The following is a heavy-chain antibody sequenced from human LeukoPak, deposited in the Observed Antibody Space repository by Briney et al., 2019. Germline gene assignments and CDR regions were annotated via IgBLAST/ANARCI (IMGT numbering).Heavy chain of an antibody. V-gene: IGHV3-30*18. CDR3: AKGPDYGDYRRPFDY. J-gene: IGHJ4*02. CDR2: ISYDGSNK. CDR1: GFTFSSYG. D-gene: IGHD4-17*01. Sequence: YPGGSLRLSCAASGFTFSSYGMHWVRQAPGKGLEWVAVISYDGSNKYYADSVKGRFTISRDNSKNTLYLQMNSLRAGDTAVYYCAKGPDYGDYRRPFDYWGQGTLVTVSS.